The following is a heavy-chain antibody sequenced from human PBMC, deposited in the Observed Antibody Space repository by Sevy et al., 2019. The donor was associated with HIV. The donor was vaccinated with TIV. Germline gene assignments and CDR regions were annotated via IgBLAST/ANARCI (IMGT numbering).Heavy chain of an antibody. CDR1: GFTFSYHG. J-gene: IGHJ3*02. Sequence: GGSLRLSCAASGFTFSYHGMHWVRQAPGKGLEWVAFIHHDGSNEFYADSVKGRFTISRDNSKNTLSLQMNSLRPEDTAVYYCAKDRKVLLVVYAIPFDVFDIWGQGTMGTVSS. CDR3: AKDRKVLLVVYAIPFDVFDI. D-gene: IGHD2-8*02. V-gene: IGHV3-30*02. CDR2: IHHDGSNE.